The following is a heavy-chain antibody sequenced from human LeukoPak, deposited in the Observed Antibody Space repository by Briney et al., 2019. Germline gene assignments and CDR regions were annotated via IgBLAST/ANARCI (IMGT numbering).Heavy chain of an antibody. CDR1: GYTFTGYY. J-gene: IGHJ4*02. Sequence: ASVKVSCKASGYTFTGYYMHWVRQAPGQGLEWMGWINPNSGGTNYAQKFQGRVTMTRDTSISTAYMELRSLRSDDTAVYYCASIDYGGKGYGYWGQGTLVTVSS. CDR3: ASIDYGGKGYGY. CDR2: INPNSGGT. V-gene: IGHV1-2*02. D-gene: IGHD4-17*01.